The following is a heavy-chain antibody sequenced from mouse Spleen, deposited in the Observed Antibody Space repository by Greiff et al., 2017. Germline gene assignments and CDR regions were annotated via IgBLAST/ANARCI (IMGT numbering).Heavy chain of an antibody. CDR1: GFTFSDAW. J-gene: IGHJ3*01. CDR2: IRNKANNHAT. CDR3: TPIYYDYDGFAY. D-gene: IGHD2-4*01. V-gene: IGHV6-6*01. Sequence: EVQLVESGGGLVQPGGSMKLSCAASGFTFSDAWMDWVRQSPEKGLEWVAEIRNKANNHATYYAESVKGRFTISRDDSKSSVYLQMNSLRAEDTGIYYCTPIYYDYDGFAYWGQGTLVTVSA.